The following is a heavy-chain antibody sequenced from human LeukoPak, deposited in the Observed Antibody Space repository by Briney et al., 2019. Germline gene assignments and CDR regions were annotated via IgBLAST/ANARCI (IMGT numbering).Heavy chain of an antibody. CDR2: IDPRSGGT. CDR1: GYTFTDYY. CDR3: ATDNYGTLDY. V-gene: IGHV1-2*02. J-gene: IGHJ4*02. Sequence: ASVKVSGKASGYTFTDYYIHWVRRAPGQGLEWMGWIDPRSGGTRCTQKFQGRVTMTRDTSISTVYLDLSGLTFDDTAVYYCATDNYGTLDYWGQGTLVTVSS. D-gene: IGHD3-16*01.